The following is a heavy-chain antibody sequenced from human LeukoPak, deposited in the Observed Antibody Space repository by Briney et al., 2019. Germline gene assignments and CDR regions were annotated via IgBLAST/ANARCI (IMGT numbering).Heavy chain of an antibody. CDR3: AKVSNDYVWGSYRYYFDY. D-gene: IGHD3-16*02. J-gene: IGHJ4*02. CDR2: ISGSGGST. V-gene: IGHV3-23*01. Sequence: GGSLRLSCAASGFTFSSYAMSWVRQAPGKGLEWVSAISGSGGSTYYADSVKGRFTISRDNSKNTLYLQMNSLRAEDTAVYYCAKVSNDYVWGSYRYYFDYWGQGTLVTVSS. CDR1: GFTFSSYA.